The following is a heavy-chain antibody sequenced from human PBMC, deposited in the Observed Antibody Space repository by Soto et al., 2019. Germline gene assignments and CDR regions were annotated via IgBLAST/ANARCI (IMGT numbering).Heavy chain of an antibody. CDR2: ISSSSIT. D-gene: IGHD4-4*01. V-gene: IGHV3-48*01. Sequence: PGGSLRLSCAASGFSFSSYSMNWVRQAPGKGLEWVSYISSSSITYYADSVKGRFTISRDNARNSLYLQMSSLRAEDTAVYYCASERALSNYPDYWGQGTLVTVSS. CDR1: GFSFSSYS. CDR3: ASERALSNYPDY. J-gene: IGHJ4*02.